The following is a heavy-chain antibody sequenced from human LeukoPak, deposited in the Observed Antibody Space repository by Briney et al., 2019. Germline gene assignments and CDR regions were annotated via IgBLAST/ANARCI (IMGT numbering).Heavy chain of an antibody. CDR3: AKLVVWSRQDFDY. J-gene: IGHJ4*02. D-gene: IGHD2-8*02. V-gene: IGHV4-34*01. CDR2: INHSGST. Sequence: SETLSLTCAVYGGSFSGYYWSWIRQPPGKGLEWIGEINHSGSTNYNPSLKSRVTISVDTSKNQFSLKLSSVTAADTAVYYCAKLVVWSRQDFDYWGQGTLVTASS. CDR1: GGSFSGYY.